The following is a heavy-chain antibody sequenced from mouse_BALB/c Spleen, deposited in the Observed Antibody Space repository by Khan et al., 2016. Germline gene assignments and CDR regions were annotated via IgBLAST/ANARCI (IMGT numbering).Heavy chain of an antibody. CDR1: GISITTGNYR. CDR2: IYYSGTI. CDR3: ARYDGYAMDY. J-gene: IGHJ4*01. Sequence: EVQLQESGPGLVKPSQTVSLTCTVTGISITTGNYRWSWIRQFPGNKLEWIGYIYYSGTITYNPSLTSRTTITRDTSKNQFFMEMNSLTAADTATYYCARYDGYAMDYWGQGTSVTVSS. D-gene: IGHD2-12*01. V-gene: IGHV3-5*02.